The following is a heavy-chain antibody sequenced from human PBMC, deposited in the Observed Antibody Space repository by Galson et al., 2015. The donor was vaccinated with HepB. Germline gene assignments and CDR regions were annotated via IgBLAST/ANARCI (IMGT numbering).Heavy chain of an antibody. Sequence: QSGAEVKKPGESLRISCKGSGYSFTSYWISWVRQMPGKGLEWMGRIDPSDSYTNYSPSFQGHVTISADKSISTAYLQWSSLKASDTAMYYCARRRKHRWELLDDAFDIWGQGTMVTVSS. CDR3: ARRRKHRWELLDDAFDI. J-gene: IGHJ3*02. CDR1: GYSFTSYW. D-gene: IGHD1-26*01. V-gene: IGHV5-10-1*01. CDR2: IDPSDSYT.